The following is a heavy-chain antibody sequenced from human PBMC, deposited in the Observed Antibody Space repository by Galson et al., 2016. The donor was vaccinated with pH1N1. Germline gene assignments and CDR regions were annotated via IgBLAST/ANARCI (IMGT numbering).Heavy chain of an antibody. CDR3: ARGDAYDGYESTLGSFEYYYMDV. Sequence: ETLSLTCAVYGGSFTGYYWVWLRQPPGKGLEWVGEINQRGGTNYNASLTSRVTISADTSEKQLSLKLRSVTFADTAVYYCARGDAYDGYESTLGSFEYYYMDVWGKGTTVTVSS. CDR2: INQRGGT. D-gene: IGHD3-9*01. V-gene: IGHV4-34*01. CDR1: GGSFTGYY. J-gene: IGHJ6*03.